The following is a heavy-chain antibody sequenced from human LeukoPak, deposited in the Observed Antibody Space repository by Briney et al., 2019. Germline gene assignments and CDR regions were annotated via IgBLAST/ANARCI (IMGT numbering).Heavy chain of an antibody. J-gene: IGHJ4*02. V-gene: IGHV1-2*02. Sequence: ASVKVSCKASGYTFTGYYMHWVRQAPGQGLEWMGWINPNSGGTNYAQKFQGRVTMTRDTSISTAYMELSRLRSDDTAVYYCAGSLGYCTSNVCYLKYWGQGTLVTVPS. D-gene: IGHD2-8*01. CDR3: AGSLGYCTSNVCYLKY. CDR1: GYTFTGYY. CDR2: INPNSGGT.